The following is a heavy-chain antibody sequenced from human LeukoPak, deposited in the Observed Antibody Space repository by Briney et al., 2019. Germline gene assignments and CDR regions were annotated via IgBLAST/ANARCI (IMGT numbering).Heavy chain of an antibody. Sequence: SQTLSLTFAISGDSVSSNSAAWNWIRQSPSRGLEWLGSTYYRSKWYNDYAVSVKSRITINPDTSKNQFSLQLNSVTPEDTAVYYCARGLATVTSRGAFDIWGQGTMVTVSS. CDR2: TYYRSKWYN. CDR1: GDSVSSNSAA. J-gene: IGHJ3*02. D-gene: IGHD4-11*01. CDR3: ARGLATVTSRGAFDI. V-gene: IGHV6-1*01.